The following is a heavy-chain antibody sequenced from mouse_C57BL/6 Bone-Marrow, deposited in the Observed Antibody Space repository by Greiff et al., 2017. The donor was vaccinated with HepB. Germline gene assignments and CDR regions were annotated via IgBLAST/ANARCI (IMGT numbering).Heavy chain of an antibody. D-gene: IGHD1-1*01. J-gene: IGHJ2*01. CDR3: ARGVVAPTFYFDY. Sequence: QVQLQQPGAELVKPGASVKLSCKASGYTFTSYWMHWVKQRPGRGLEWIGRIDPNSGGTKYNAKFKSKATLTVDKPSSTAYMQLSSLTPEDSAVYYCARGVVAPTFYFDYWGQGTTLTVSS. CDR1: GYTFTSYW. V-gene: IGHV1-72*01. CDR2: IDPNSGGT.